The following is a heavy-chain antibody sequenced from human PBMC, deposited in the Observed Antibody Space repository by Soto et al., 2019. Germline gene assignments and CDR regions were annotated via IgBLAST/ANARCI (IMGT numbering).Heavy chain of an antibody. CDR2: ISGTGSRT. V-gene: IGHV3-23*01. J-gene: IGHJ6*04. D-gene: IGHD5-18*01. Sequence: GGSLRLSCAASGFSFGDYAMSWVRQAPGKGLEWVSGISGTGSRTSYADSVRGRFTISRDNVNNTLSLQMDSLRAEDTAVYYCARGGRYTYGYGDYSYGMDVWGKGTTIPVSS. CDR1: GFSFGDYA. CDR3: ARGGRYTYGYGDYSYGMDV.